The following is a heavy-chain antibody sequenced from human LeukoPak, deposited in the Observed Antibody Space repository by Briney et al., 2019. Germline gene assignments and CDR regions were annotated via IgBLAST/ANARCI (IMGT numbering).Heavy chain of an antibody. CDR3: ARDLRGYGDY. CDR1: GFTFSSYG. D-gene: IGHD5-18*01. J-gene: IGHJ4*02. CDR2: ISSSSSTI. V-gene: IGHV3-48*01. Sequence: PGGSLRLSCAASGFTFSSYGMHWVRQAPGKGLEWVSYISSSSSTIYYADSVKGRFTISRDNAKNSLYLQMNSLRAEDTAVYYCARDLRGYGDYWGQGTLVTVSS.